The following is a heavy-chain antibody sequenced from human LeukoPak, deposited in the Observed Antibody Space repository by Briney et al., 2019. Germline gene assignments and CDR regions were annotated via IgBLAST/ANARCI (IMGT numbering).Heavy chain of an antibody. J-gene: IGHJ5*02. CDR2: INPSGGST. D-gene: IGHD2-15*01. Sequence: ASVKVSCKASGYTFTSYYMHWVRQAPGQGLEWMGIINPSGGSTSYAQKFQGRVTMTRDTSTSTVYMELSSLRSEDTAVYYCARTVYSHSGGNWLDPWGQGTLVTVSS. CDR1: GYTFTSYY. V-gene: IGHV1-46*01. CDR3: ARTVYSHSGGNWLDP.